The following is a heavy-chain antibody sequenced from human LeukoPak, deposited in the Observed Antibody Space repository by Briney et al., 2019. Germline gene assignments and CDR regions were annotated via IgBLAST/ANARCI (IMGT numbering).Heavy chain of an antibody. CDR2: ISGSGGST. D-gene: IGHD1-26*01. V-gene: IGHV3-23*01. Sequence: GGSLRLSCAVSGYTFSDHYIDWVRQAPGKGLEWVSTISGSGGSTYYADSVKGRFTISRDNSKNTLYLQMNSLRAEDTAVYYCAKTLTGSYYLGGFDYWGQGTLVTVSS. CDR1: GYTFSDHY. J-gene: IGHJ4*02. CDR3: AKTLTGSYYLGGFDY.